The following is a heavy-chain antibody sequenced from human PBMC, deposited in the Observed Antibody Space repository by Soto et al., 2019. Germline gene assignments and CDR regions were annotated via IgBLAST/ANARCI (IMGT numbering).Heavy chain of an antibody. D-gene: IGHD3-3*01. V-gene: IGHV4-39*01. CDR1: GGSISSSSYY. J-gene: IGHJ5*02. CDR3: ARPSNLFWSGYYTDNWFDP. CDR2: IYYSGST. Sequence: SETLSLTCTVSGGSISSSSYYWGWIRQPPGKGLEWIGSIYYSGSTYYNPSLKSRVTISVDTSKNQFSLKLSSVTAADTAVYYCARPSNLFWSGYYTDNWFDPWGQGTPVTVSS.